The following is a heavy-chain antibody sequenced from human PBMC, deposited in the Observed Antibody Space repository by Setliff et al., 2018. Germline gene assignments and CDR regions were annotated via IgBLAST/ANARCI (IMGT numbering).Heavy chain of an antibody. CDR3: ARRNGEKLDP. V-gene: IGHV4-38-2*01. CDR1: GYSIRRGNY. J-gene: IGHJ5*02. CDR2: ISPSGSA. Sequence: PSETLSLTCAVSGYSIRRGNYWGWIRQPPGKGLEWIGSISPSGSAYYNPSLKSRVTIALDMSKNQFSLKLSSVTAADTARYYCARRNGEKLDPWGQGTLVTVSS.